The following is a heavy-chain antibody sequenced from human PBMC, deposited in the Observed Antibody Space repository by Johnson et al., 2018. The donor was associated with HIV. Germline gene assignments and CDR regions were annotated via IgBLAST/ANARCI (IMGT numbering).Heavy chain of an antibody. CDR3: ARDLDSSGWYESNDAFDI. CDR1: GFTFSSYA. CDR2: ISSDGSST. D-gene: IGHD6-19*01. V-gene: IGHV3-30*04. Sequence: QVQLVESGGGVVQPGGSLRLSCAASGFTFSSYAMHWVRQAPGKGLEWVAVISSDGSSTSYADSVKGRFTISRDNAKNTLYLQMNSLRAEDTAVYYCARDLDSSGWYESNDAFDIWGQGTMVTVSS. J-gene: IGHJ3*02.